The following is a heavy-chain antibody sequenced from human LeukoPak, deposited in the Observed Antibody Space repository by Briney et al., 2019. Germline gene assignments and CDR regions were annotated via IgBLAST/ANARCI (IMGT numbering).Heavy chain of an antibody. CDR1: GGSISNYY. Sequence: PSETLSLTCTVSGGSISNYYWSWIRQPPGKGLEWIGYIYYSGSTNYNPSLKSRVTISVDTSKNQFSLKLSSVTAADTAVYYCARHRVAVAGAPYDAFDIWGQGTMVTVSS. CDR3: ARHRVAVAGAPYDAFDI. V-gene: IGHV4-59*08. J-gene: IGHJ3*02. D-gene: IGHD6-19*01. CDR2: IYYSGST.